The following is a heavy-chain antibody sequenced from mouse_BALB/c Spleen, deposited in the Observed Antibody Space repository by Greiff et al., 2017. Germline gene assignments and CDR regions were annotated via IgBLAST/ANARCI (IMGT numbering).Heavy chain of an antibody. Sequence: EVKLVESGGGLVQPGGSLKLSCAASGFTFSSFGMHWVRQAPEKGLEWVAYISSGSSTIYYADTVKGRFTISRDNPKNTLFLQMTSLRSEDTAMYYCARTYYGNFYAMDYWGQGTSVTVSS. J-gene: IGHJ4*01. V-gene: IGHV5-17*02. CDR2: ISSGSSTI. CDR1: GFTFSSFG. D-gene: IGHD2-10*01. CDR3: ARTYYGNFYAMDY.